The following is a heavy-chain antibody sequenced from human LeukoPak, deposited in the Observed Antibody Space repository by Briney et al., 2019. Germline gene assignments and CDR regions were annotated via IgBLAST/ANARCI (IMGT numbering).Heavy chain of an antibody. J-gene: IGHJ4*02. CDR3: ARDHAGDMDFDY. CDR2: IYYSGST. Sequence: SETLSLTCTVSGGSISSSSYYWGWIRQPPGKGLEWIGSIYYSGSTYYNPSLKSRVTISVDTSKNQFSLKLSSVTAADTAVYYCARDHAGDMDFDYWGQGTLVTVSS. V-gene: IGHV4-39*07. CDR1: GGSISSSSYY. D-gene: IGHD1-14*01.